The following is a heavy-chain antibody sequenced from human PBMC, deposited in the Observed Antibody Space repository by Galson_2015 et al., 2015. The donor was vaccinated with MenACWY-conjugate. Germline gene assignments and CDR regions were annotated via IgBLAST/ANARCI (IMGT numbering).Heavy chain of an antibody. CDR3: ARGTPPYYGDYQTPFDY. CDR2: IYPGDSNT. D-gene: IGHD4-17*01. J-gene: IGHJ4*02. Sequence: QSGAEVKKPGESLKISCKGSGYRFTNYWIGWVRQMPGKGLEWMGVIYPGDSNTTYSPAFQGQVTISADKSISTAYLQWNSLKASDTAIYYCARGTPPYYGDYQTPFDYWGRGTLVTVSS. CDR1: GYRFTNYW. V-gene: IGHV5-51*01.